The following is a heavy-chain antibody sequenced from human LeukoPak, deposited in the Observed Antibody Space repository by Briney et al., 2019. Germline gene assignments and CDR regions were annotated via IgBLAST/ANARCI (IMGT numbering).Heavy chain of an antibody. CDR2: RNPNSGNT. CDR3: ARAIRGQLLLEY. D-gene: IGHD2-2*01. J-gene: IGHJ4*02. CDR1: GYSFSSYD. Sequence: ASVKVSCKASGYSFSSYDVGWVRQATGQGLEWMGWRNPNSGNTGYAQKFQGRVTMTGDTSTSTAYMELSGLMSEDTAVYYCARAIRGQLLLEYWGQGTLVTVSS. V-gene: IGHV1-8*01.